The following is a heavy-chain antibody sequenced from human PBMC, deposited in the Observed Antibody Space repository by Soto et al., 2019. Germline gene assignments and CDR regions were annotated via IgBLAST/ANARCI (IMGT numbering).Heavy chain of an antibody. V-gene: IGHV1-2*04. J-gene: IGHJ1*01. CDR2: INPNSCGT. CDR3: AIPTTGYCSGGSCYSEYFQY. D-gene: IGHD2-15*01. CDR1: GYTFTGYY. Sequence: GASVKVSCKASGYTFTGYYMHWVRQAPGQGLEWMGWINPNSCGTHYAQKFQGWVTMTRDTSISTADMELRRLRSDDTAVYYCAIPTTGYCSGGSCYSEYFQYWGQGSLVTVSS.